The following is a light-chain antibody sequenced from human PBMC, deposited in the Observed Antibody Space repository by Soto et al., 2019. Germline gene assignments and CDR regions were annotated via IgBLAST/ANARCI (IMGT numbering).Light chain of an antibody. Sequence: QTVLTQPPSTSGTPGQRVTISCSGSSSNIGSNTVNWYQQLPGTAPKLLMFNNNQRPSGVPDRFSGSKSGTSASLAISGLQSGDEADYSCAAWDDSLNAWVFGGGTKLTVL. J-gene: IGLJ3*02. V-gene: IGLV1-44*01. CDR2: NNN. CDR3: AAWDDSLNAWV. CDR1: SSNIGSNT.